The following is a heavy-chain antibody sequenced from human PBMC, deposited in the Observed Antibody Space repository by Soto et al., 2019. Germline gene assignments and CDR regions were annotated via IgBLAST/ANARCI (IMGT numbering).Heavy chain of an antibody. Sequence: SSATLALTCAVYGGSFSGYYWSWLRQPPGKGLEWVGEINHSGSTNYNPSLKILVTISVDTSKNQFSLKLTSVTAADTAVYYCARPRYSFGTSGYYPFDYWGQGTLVTVS. J-gene: IGHJ4*02. CDR1: GGSFSGYY. V-gene: IGHV4-34*01. CDR2: INHSGST. CDR3: ARPRYSFGTSGYYPFDY. D-gene: IGHD3-22*01.